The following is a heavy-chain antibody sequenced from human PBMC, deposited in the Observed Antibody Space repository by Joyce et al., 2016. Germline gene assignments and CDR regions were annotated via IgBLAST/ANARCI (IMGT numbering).Heavy chain of an antibody. V-gene: IGHV1-69*01. CDR1: GGTFNNYL. J-gene: IGHJ4*02. D-gene: IGHD4-17*01. Sequence: QVQLSQSEAEMKRPGSSVRISCKATGGTFNNYLIIWIRQAPGQGLEWMVGIIPVFRTTTYAQKFQGRVSITADDSTNTGYLEITGLTSDDTAVYYCAREPYGDFPLGVWGRGTQVTVSS. CDR3: AREPYGDFPLGV. CDR2: IIPVFRTT.